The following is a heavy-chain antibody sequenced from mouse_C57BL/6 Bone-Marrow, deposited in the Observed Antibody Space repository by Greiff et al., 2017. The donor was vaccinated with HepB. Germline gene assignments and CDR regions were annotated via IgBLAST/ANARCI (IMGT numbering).Heavy chain of an antibody. V-gene: IGHV5-6*01. CDR3: ARHEDYYYGSSHGLLAY. CDR1: GFTFSSYG. J-gene: IGHJ3*01. CDR2: ISSGGSYT. Sequence: EVQVVESGGDLVKPGGSLKLSCAASGFTFSSYGMSWVRQTPDKRLEWVATISSGGSYTYYPDSVKGRFTISRDNAKNTLYLQMSSLKAEDTAMYYCARHEDYYYGSSHGLLAYWGQGTLVTVSA. D-gene: IGHD1-1*01.